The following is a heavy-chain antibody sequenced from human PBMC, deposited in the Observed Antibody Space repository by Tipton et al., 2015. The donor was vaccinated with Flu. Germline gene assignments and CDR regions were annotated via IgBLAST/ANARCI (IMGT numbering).Heavy chain of an antibody. CDR2: INHSGST. Sequence: TLSLTCAIYGGSFSGYYWSWVRQPPGKGLEWIGDINHSGSTTYNPSLKSRVTISADTSKKQFSLKLSSVTAADTAVYYCAKTYFDSSDSPDRFDPWGQGTLVTVSS. CDR3: AKTYFDSSDSPDRFDP. D-gene: IGHD3-22*01. V-gene: IGHV4-34*01. CDR1: GGSFSGYY. J-gene: IGHJ5*02.